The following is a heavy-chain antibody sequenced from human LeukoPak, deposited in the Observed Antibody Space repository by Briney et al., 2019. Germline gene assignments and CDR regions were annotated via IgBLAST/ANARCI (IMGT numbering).Heavy chain of an antibody. Sequence: GGSLRLSCTTSGFPFRDFSMTWVRQALGQGLEWISTTDSGGTSTYYAESVKGRFTISRDNSKDALYLQMSSLRVEDTAIYYCAKQSYARSLGEGGPGTLVTVSS. V-gene: IGHV3-23*01. CDR1: GFPFRDFS. D-gene: IGHD2-8*01. J-gene: IGHJ4*02. CDR3: AKQSYARSLGE. CDR2: TDSGGTST.